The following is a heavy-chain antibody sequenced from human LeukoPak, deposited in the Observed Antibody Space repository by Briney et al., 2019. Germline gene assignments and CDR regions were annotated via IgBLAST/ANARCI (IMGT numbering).Heavy chain of an antibody. V-gene: IGHV4-39*01. Sequence: SETLSLACTVSGGSIYSTTFYWGWIRQPPGKGLEWVGSMYYDGSTYHNPSLKSRVTISVDTSNNQFSLQLTSVTAADTAVYFCARRSDSGSDDGEDYFDYWGQGTLVTVSS. CDR2: MYYDGST. CDR3: ARRSDSGSDDGEDYFDY. D-gene: IGHD1-26*01. J-gene: IGHJ4*02. CDR1: GGSIYSTTFY.